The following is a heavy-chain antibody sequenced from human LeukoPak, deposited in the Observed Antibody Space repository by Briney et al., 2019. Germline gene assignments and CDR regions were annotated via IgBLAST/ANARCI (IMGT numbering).Heavy chain of an antibody. CDR1: GFTFSNYE. Sequence: QTGGSLRLSCAASGFTFSNYEMNWVRQAPGKGLEWVSYISGSGSTIYYTDSVKGRFTISRDNAKNSLYLQMNSLRAEDTAVYYCARVFLYRSSYGEYLDSWGQGTPVTVSS. D-gene: IGHD5-18*01. J-gene: IGHJ4*02. CDR3: ARVFLYRSSYGEYLDS. V-gene: IGHV3-48*03. CDR2: ISGSGSTI.